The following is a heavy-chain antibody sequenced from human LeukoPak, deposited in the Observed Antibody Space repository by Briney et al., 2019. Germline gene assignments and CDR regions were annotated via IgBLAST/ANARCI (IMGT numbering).Heavy chain of an antibody. CDR3: ARVGYYYDSSGYYHKYFQH. CDR1: GGSISSGGYY. Sequence: PSETLSLTCTVSGGSISSGGYYWSWIRQHPGKGLEGIGYIYYSGSTYYNPSLKSRVTISVDTSKNQFSLKLSSVTAADTAVYYCARVGYYYDSSGYYHKYFQHWGQGTLVTVSS. J-gene: IGHJ1*01. V-gene: IGHV4-31*03. CDR2: IYYSGST. D-gene: IGHD3-22*01.